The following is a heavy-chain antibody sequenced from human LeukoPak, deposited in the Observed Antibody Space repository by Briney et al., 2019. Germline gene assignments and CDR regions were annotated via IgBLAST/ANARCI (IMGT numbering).Heavy chain of an antibody. CDR1: GFTFSSYW. CDR3: ARDPLVVVAATGSYDI. CDR2: IKQDGSEK. J-gene: IGHJ3*02. V-gene: IGHV3-7*01. Sequence: GGSLRLSCAASGFTFSSYWMSWVRRAPGKGLEWVANIKQDGSEKYYVDSVKGRFTISRDNAKNSLYLQMNSLGAEDTAVYYCARDPLVVVAATGSYDIWGQGTMVTVSS. D-gene: IGHD2-15*01.